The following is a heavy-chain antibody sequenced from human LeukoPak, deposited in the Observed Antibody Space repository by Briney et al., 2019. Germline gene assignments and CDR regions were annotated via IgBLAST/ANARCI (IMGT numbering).Heavy chain of an antibody. D-gene: IGHD6-19*01. Sequence: ASVKVSCKASGYTFTSYAMHWVRQAPGQRLEWMGWINAGNGNTKYSQEFQGRVTITRNTSISTAYMELSSLRSEDTAVYYCARGLSSGWQWGGYYYYYMDVWGKGTTVTVSS. V-gene: IGHV1-3*03. CDR1: GYTFTSYA. CDR3: ARGLSSGWQWGGYYYYYMDV. CDR2: INAGNGNT. J-gene: IGHJ6*03.